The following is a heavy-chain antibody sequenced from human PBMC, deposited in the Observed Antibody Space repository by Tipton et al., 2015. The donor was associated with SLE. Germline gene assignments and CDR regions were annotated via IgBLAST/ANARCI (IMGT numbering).Heavy chain of an antibody. CDR1: GGSVSSYY. Sequence: TLSLTCTVSGGSVSSYYWSWIRQSPGKGLEWIAWLYYTGTTGYSPSLKSRITTSLDTSKNQFSLKLSSVTAADTALYYCAGGRGRDGYNHDAFDIWGQGTMVTVSS. CDR2: LYYTGTT. D-gene: IGHD5-24*01. CDR3: AGGRGRDGYNHDAFDI. J-gene: IGHJ3*02. V-gene: IGHV4-59*02.